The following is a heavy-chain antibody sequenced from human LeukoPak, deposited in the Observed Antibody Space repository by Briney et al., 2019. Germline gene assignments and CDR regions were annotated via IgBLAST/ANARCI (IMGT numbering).Heavy chain of an antibody. D-gene: IGHD6-6*01. J-gene: IGHJ4*02. CDR3: AKGPSSSMVPSNYFDY. Sequence: GGTLRLSCAASGFTFSSYAMSGGRRAPGKGLEWGSAISGSGGSTYYADSVKGRFTISRDHSKNTLYLQMHRLTAEGTPVYYCAKGPSSSMVPSNYFDYWGQGTLVTVSS. CDR1: GFTFSSYA. CDR2: ISGSGGST. V-gene: IGHV3-23*01.